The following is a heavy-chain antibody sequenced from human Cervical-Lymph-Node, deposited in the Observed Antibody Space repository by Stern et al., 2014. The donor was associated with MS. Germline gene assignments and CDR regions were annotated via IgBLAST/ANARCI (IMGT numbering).Heavy chain of an antibody. J-gene: IGHJ4*02. D-gene: IGHD2-15*01. CDR3: ASGVSGGSDH. CDR1: GFTFSNYW. Sequence: VQLVQSGGGLAQPGGSLRLSCSASGFTFSNYWMHWVRQTPGKGLEWVANINQAGSEKYYVDSVKGRFTISRDNAKNSLFLQISSLRAEDTAVYYCASGVSGGSDHWGQGTLVTVSS. CDR2: INQAGSEK. V-gene: IGHV3-7*01.